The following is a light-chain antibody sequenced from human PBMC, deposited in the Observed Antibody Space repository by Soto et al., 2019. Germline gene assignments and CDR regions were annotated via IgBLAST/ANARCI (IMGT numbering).Light chain of an antibody. J-gene: IGKJ1*01. Sequence: EIVLTQSPATLSLSPVERATLSCRATETVSTNLAWFQRKAGQPPRLLIYGSSTRATGVPDRFSGSGSGTDFTLTITRLEPEDFAVYYCQQYGSSPQTFGKGTKVDIK. CDR1: ETVSTN. CDR2: GSS. V-gene: IGKV3-20*01. CDR3: QQYGSSPQT.